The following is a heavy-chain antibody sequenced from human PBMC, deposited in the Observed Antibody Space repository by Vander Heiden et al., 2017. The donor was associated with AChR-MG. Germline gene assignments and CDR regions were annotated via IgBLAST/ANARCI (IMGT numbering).Heavy chain of an antibody. CDR3: ARNVGASRYGFDN. Sequence: EVQLVESGGGVVQLGGPRSPFCAASGSTFSSYNMNWIRQAPGKGLEWVSYISSSSSTINYADAVKGRFTISRDNAKNSLYLQMNRLRDEDTAVYYCARNVGASRYGFDNWGQGTMVTVSS. CDR2: ISSSSSTI. CDR1: GSTFSSYN. D-gene: IGHD5-18*01. J-gene: IGHJ4*01. V-gene: IGHV3-48*02.